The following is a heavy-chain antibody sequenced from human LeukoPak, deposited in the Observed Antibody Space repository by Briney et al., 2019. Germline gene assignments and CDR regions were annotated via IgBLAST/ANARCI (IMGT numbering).Heavy chain of an antibody. CDR2: IYYSGST. CDR3: ASSPYYYDSSGPGSLFDY. D-gene: IGHD3-22*01. Sequence: KPSETLSLTCTVSGGSISSSSYYWGWIRQPPGKGLGWIGSIYYSGSTYYNPSLKSRVTISVDTSKNQFSLKLSSVTAADTAVYYCASSPYYYDSSGPGSLFDYWGQGTLVTVSS. J-gene: IGHJ4*02. CDR1: GGSISSSSYY. V-gene: IGHV4-39*01.